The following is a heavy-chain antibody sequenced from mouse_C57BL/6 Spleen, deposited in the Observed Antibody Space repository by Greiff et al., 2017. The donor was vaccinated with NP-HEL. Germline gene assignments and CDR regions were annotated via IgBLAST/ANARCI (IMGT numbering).Heavy chain of an antibody. J-gene: IGHJ1*03. V-gene: IGHV14-2*01. D-gene: IGHD1-1*01. CDR2: IDPEDGET. CDR1: GFNIKDYY. Sequence: VHVKQSGAELVKPGASVKLSCTASGFNIKDYYMHWVKQRTEQGLEWIGRIDPEDGETKYAPKFQGKATITADTSSNTAYLQLSSLTSEDTAVYYCALTTVVFHWYFDVWGTGTTVTVSS. CDR3: ALTTVVFHWYFDV.